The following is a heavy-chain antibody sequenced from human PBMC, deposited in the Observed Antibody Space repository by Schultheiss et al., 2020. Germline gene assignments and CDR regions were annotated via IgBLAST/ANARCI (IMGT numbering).Heavy chain of an antibody. J-gene: IGHJ5*02. D-gene: IGHD2-2*02. CDR1: GGSISSGGYY. V-gene: IGHV4-31*03. CDR3: ARTVVPAAIGGNWFDP. Sequence: SETLSLTCTVSGGSISSGGYYWSWIRQPPGKGLEWIGYIYYSGTTYYNPSLKSRVTISVDTSKNQFSLKLSSVTAADTAVYYCARTVVPAAIGGNWFDPWGQGTRVNGYS. CDR2: IYYSGTT.